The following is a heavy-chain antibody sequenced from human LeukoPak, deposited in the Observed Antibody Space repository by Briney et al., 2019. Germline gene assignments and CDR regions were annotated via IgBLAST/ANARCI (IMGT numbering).Heavy chain of an antibody. CDR3: TTLWFGEYRVDY. J-gene: IGHJ4*02. V-gene: IGHV3-15*01. CDR1: GFTFSNAW. Sequence: GGSLRLSCAASGFTFSNAWMSWVRQAPGKGLEWVGRIKSKTDGGTTDYAAPVKGRFTISRDDSKNTLYLQMNSLKTEDTAVCYCTTLWFGEYRVDYWGQGTLVTVSS. CDR2: IKSKTDGGTT. D-gene: IGHD3-10*01.